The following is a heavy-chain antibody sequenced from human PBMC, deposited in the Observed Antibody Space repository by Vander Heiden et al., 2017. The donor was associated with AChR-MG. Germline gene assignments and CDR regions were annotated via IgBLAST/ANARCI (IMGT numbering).Heavy chain of an antibody. CDR1: GFTFSSYG. Sequence: VQPVASGGGLVHPGRSLSPTCAAPGFTFSSYGMHWVRQAPGKGLEWVAVISYDGSNKYYADAVKGRFTISRDNSKNTLYLQMNSLRAEDTAVYYCAKGGGNRDHTDYWGQGTLVTVSS. CDR3: AKGGGNRDHTDY. V-gene: IGHV3-30*18. D-gene: IGHD4-4*01. CDR2: ISYDGSNK. J-gene: IGHJ4*02.